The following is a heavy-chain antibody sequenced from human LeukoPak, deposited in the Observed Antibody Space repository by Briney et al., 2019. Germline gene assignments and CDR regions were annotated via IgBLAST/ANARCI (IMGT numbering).Heavy chain of an antibody. V-gene: IGHV3-7*02. J-gene: IGHJ4*02. CDR1: GFTLSSYW. CDR3: ASLDY. Sequence: GGSLRLSCAASGFTLSSYWMTWVRQAPGKGLEWVANINQDGSENHYADSVKGRFTISRDSAKNSLFLQMNSLRAEDTAVYYCASLDYWGQGTLVTVSS. CDR2: INQDGSEN.